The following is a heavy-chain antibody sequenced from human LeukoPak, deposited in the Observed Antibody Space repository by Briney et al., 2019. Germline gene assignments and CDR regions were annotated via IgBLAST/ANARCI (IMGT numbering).Heavy chain of an antibody. V-gene: IGHV4-34*01. CDR1: GGSFSGYY. D-gene: IGHD5-18*01. J-gene: IGHJ4*02. Sequence: SETLSLTCAVYGGSFSGYYWSWIREPPGKGLEWIGEINHSGSTNYNPSLKSRVTISVDTSKNQFSLKLSSVTAADTAVYFCARADTAMRGGVDDYWGQGTLVTVSS. CDR3: ARADTAMRGGVDDY. CDR2: INHSGST.